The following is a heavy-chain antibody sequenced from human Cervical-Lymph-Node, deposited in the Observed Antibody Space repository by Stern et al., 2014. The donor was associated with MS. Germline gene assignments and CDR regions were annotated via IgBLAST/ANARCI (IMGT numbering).Heavy chain of an antibody. Sequence: VQLVESGGGVVQPGRSLRLTCAASGFTFSAYGMHWVRQAPGKGLGWVAVISADGTLKFYGDPVKGRFTISRDNSKNTLFLQMNSLRAEDTAVYYCAKGDNWRRLNPWGQGTLVTVSS. CDR1: GFTFSAYG. CDR3: AKGDNWRRLNP. V-gene: IGHV3-30*18. D-gene: IGHD1-20*01. J-gene: IGHJ5*02. CDR2: ISADGTLK.